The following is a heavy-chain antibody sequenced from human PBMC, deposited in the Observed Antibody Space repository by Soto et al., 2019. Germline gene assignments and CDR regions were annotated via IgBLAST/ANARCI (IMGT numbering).Heavy chain of an antibody. CDR3: XXDSXXGVIVVVVAAAFDY. V-gene: IGHV3-23*01. J-gene: IGHJ4*02. CDR1: GFTFSSYA. Sequence: EVQLLESGGGLVQPGGSLRLSCAASGFTFSSYAMSWVRQAPGKGLEWVSAISGSGGSTYYADSVKGRFTISRDNSKNTLYLQMNSLRAEDTAVYYCXXDSXXGVIVVVVAAAFDYWGQGTLVTVSS. CDR2: ISGSGGST. D-gene: IGHD2-15*01.